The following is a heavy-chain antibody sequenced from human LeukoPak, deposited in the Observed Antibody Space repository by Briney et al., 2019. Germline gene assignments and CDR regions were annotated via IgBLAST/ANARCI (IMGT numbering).Heavy chain of an antibody. J-gene: IGHJ4*02. Sequence: GGSLRLSCAASGFDFRTYWMSWVRQAPGKGLEWVANIRQDGTEKYYVDSVRGRFTISRDNAKNSLYPQMNNLRAEDTAVYYCSCRGGSGWYSIDYWGQGTLVTVSS. CDR3: SCRGGSGWYSIDY. D-gene: IGHD6-19*01. CDR1: GFDFRTYW. V-gene: IGHV3-7*03. CDR2: IRQDGTEK.